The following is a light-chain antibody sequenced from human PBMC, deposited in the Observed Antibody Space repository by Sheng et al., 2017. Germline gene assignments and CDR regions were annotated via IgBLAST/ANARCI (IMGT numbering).Light chain of an antibody. CDR1: QGISSS. CDR3: QQFNSYPLT. CDR2: DAS. J-gene: IGKJ4*01. Sequence: IQMTQSPSTLSASVGDRVTITCRASQGISSSLAWYHQKPGKAPNLLIYDASTLQSGVPSRFSGSGSGTDFTLTISSLQPEDFATYYCQQFNSYPLTFGGGTKVEIK. V-gene: IGKV1-13*02.